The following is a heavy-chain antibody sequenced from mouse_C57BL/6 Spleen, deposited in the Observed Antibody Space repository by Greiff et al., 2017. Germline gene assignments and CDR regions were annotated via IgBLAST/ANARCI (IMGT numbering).Heavy chain of an antibody. Sequence: VQLQQSGAELVKPGASVKLSCKASGYTFTEYTIHWVKQRSGQGLEWIGWFYPGSGSIKYNENFKDKAALTADKSSSTDYMELSRLTSEDSAVYFCARHEVDYYGSSSYFDYWGQGTTLTVSS. CDR1: GYTFTEYT. CDR3: ARHEVDYYGSSSYFDY. D-gene: IGHD1-1*01. CDR2: FYPGSGSI. J-gene: IGHJ2*01. V-gene: IGHV1-62-2*01.